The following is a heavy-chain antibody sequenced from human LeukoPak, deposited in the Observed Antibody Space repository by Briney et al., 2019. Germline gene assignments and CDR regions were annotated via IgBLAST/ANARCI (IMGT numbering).Heavy chain of an antibody. CDR1: GGSISSGGYY. CDR3: ARHLITAADGTLGNYFDY. J-gene: IGHJ4*02. D-gene: IGHD1-1*01. Sequence: SETLSLTCTVSGGSISSGGYYWSCIRQHAGKGLEWVGYIHDSGSTHYNPSLKSRVSISRHTSKNQFSLKQSSVTAADTAVFYCARHLITAADGTLGNYFDYWGQGTLVTVSS. V-gene: IGHV4-31*03. CDR2: IHDSGST.